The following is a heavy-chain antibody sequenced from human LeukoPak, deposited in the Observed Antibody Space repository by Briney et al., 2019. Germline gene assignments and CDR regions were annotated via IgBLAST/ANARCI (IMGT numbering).Heavy chain of an antibody. CDR2: INPSGDST. D-gene: IGHD6-13*01. CDR3: AREGRLAAAGLGALDY. J-gene: IGHJ4*02. CDR1: GYTFTSYS. Sequence: ASVKVSCKASGYTFTSYSMHWVRQAPGQGLEWMGIINPSGDSTTYAQKFEGRVTMTRDTSTSTVYMELTSLRSEDTAVYYCAREGRLAAAGLGALDYWGQGTLVTVSS. V-gene: IGHV1-46*01.